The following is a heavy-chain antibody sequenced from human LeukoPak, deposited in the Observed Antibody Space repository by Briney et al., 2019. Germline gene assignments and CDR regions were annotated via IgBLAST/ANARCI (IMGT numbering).Heavy chain of an antibody. V-gene: IGHV4-61*02. CDR3: ARDEVSPGVEGYFVY. D-gene: IGHD3-22*01. Sequence: PSQTLSLTCTVSSGSISNGNYYWRWIRQPAGKGLEWIGRIYTTGSTNYNPSLKSRATLSIDTSKNQFSLKLNSVTAADSAVYYCARDEVSPGVEGYFVYWGQGTLVTVSS. CDR2: IYTTGST. J-gene: IGHJ4*02. CDR1: SGSISNGNYY.